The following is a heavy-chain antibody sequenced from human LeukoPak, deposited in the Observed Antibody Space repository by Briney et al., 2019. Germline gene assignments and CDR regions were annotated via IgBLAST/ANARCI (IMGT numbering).Heavy chain of an antibody. D-gene: IGHD2-15*01. Sequence: SETLSLTCAVSVGPLSGYFWSWLRDPPGRGLEWSGYIYYSGSTYYNPSLKRRVTISVDTSKNQFSLKLSSVTAADTAVYYCSRTSDCSGGSCYEYFQHWGQGTLVTVSS. CDR1: VGPLSGYF. V-gene: IGHV4-59*06. CDR2: IYYSGST. CDR3: SRTSDCSGGSCYEYFQH. J-gene: IGHJ1*01.